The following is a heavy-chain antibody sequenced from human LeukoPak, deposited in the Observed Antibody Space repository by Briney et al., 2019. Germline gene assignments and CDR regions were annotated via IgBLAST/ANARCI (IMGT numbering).Heavy chain of an antibody. J-gene: IGHJ5*02. D-gene: IGHD6-19*01. V-gene: IGHV4-59*01. CDR2: IYYSGST. CDR3: ARAGYSSGWYSPWWFDP. Sequence: SETLSLTCTVSGGSISSYYWSWIRQPPGKGLEGIGHIYYSGSTNYNPSLKSRVTISVDTPKNQFSLKLSSVTAADTAVYYCARAGYSSGWYSPWWFDPWGQGTLVTVSS. CDR1: GGSISSYY.